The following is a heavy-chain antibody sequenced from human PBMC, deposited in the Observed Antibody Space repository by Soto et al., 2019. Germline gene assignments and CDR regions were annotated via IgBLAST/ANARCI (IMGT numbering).Heavy chain of an antibody. J-gene: IGHJ4*02. CDR2: ISLSSIYI. CDR1: GFNFSNFN. V-gene: IGHV3-21*01. CDR3: ARGRGYCSSTSCYVYSDY. D-gene: IGHD2-2*01. Sequence: EVQLVESGGGLVKPGGSLRLSCAASGFNFSNFNMNWVRQAPGKGPEWVSSISLSSIYIYYADSVKGRFTISRDNAKNSLYLQLNSLRAEDTAVYYCARGRGYCSSTSCYVYSDYWGQGALVTVSS.